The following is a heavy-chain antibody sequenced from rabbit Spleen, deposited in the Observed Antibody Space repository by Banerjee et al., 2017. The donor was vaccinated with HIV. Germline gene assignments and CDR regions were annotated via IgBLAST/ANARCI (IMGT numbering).Heavy chain of an antibody. CDR2: IEPIFGNT. CDR3: VRDQAGDADYGPYYLNL. D-gene: IGHD2-1*01. V-gene: IGHV1S7*01. J-gene: IGHJ4*01. Sequence: HLKESGGGLVQPGGSLKLSCKASGFDFSNYGVSWVRQAPGKGLEWIGYIEPIFGNTYYANWVNGRFTISSHNAQNTLYLQLSSLTAADTATYFCVRDQAGDADYGPYYLNLWGQGTLVTVS. CDR1: GFDFSNYG.